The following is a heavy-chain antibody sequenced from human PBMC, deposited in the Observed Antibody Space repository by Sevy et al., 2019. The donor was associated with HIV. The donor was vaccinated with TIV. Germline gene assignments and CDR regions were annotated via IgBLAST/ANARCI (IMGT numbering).Heavy chain of an antibody. CDR3: ARGGVAVARTFDY. CDR1: GGSISSYY. CDR2: IYYSGST. V-gene: IGHV4-59*01. Sequence: SETLSLTCTVSGGSISSYYWSWIRQPPGKGLEWIGYIYYSGSTNYNPSLKSRVTISVDTSKNQFSLKLSSVTAADTAVHYCARGGVAVARTFDYWGQGTLVTVSS. D-gene: IGHD6-19*01. J-gene: IGHJ4*02.